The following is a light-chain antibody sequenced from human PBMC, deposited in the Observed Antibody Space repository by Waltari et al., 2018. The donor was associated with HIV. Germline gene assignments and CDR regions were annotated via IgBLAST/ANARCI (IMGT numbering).Light chain of an antibody. J-gene: IGLJ2*01. Sequence: YELTQPLSVSVALGQTATITCGGDNIGSKNVHWYQQKPGQAPVLVLYRDAKRPSGIPERFSGSSSGSSATLTISRVQAEDEADFYCHVWDSDTVIFGGGTKLTVL. CDR1: NIGSKN. CDR3: HVWDSDTVI. CDR2: RDA. V-gene: IGLV3-9*01.